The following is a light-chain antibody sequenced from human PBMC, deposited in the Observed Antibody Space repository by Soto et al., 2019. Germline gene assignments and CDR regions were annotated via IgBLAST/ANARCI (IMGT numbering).Light chain of an antibody. J-gene: IGKJ2*01. CDR1: QSVLYSSNNRNY. Sequence: DIVLTQSPDSLAVFLGERATITCKSSQSVLYSSNNRNYLTWYQQKPGQPPKMIIYWASTRESGVPDRFSGSGSGTDFTLTISSLQAEDVAVYYCHQYYTPPYTFGQGTKLEIK. CDR3: HQYYTPPYT. V-gene: IGKV4-1*01. CDR2: WAS.